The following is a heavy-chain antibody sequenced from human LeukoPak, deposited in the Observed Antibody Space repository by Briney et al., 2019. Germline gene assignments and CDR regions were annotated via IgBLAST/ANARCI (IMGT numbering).Heavy chain of an antibody. D-gene: IGHD2-2*01. CDR3: ARGVDEQEAGFARTSCYADY. J-gene: IGHJ4*02. V-gene: IGHV4-34*01. CDR1: GFTVSSNY. Sequence: GSLRLSCAASGFTVSSNYMTWVRQPPRKGLEWIGDINHNGSTNYNPTLKSRVTMSVETSKNQFCLKLSSVTAVDTAVYYCARGVDEQEAGFARTSCYADYWGQGTLVTVYS. CDR2: INHNGST.